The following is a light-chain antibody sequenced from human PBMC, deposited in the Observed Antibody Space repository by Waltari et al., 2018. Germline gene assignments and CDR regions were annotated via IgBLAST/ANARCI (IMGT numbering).Light chain of an antibody. J-gene: IGKJ3*01. CDR3: QQHDNSPFT. Sequence: DIQMTQSPSSLSASVGDRVTITCRASQGISNWLAWYQQKPWKAPKLLIYRASNLETGVPSRFSGSGSVTDFTLTISSLQPEDIATYYCQQHDNSPFTFGPGTKLDIK. V-gene: IGKV1-33*01. CDR1: QGISNW. CDR2: RAS.